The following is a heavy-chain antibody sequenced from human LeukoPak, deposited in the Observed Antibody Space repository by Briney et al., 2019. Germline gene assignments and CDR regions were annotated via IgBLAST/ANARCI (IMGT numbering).Heavy chain of an antibody. J-gene: IGHJ4*02. CDR3: ARAGQVGGWYSSPPTLYYFDY. CDR1: GFTFSSYA. Sequence: KPGGSLRLSCAASGFTFSSYAMSWIRQAPGKGLEWVSYISSSGSTIYYADSVKGRFTISRDNAKNSLYLQMNSLRAEDTAVYYCARAGQVGGWYSSPPTLYYFDYWGQGTLVTVSS. V-gene: IGHV3-11*04. D-gene: IGHD6-19*01. CDR2: ISSSGSTI.